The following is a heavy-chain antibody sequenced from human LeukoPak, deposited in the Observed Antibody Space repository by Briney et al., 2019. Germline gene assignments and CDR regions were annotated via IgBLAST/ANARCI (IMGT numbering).Heavy chain of an antibody. Sequence: GGSLRLSCEASEFILSSYAMSWVRQAPGKGLEWVSSISGNGAHPYYADSVRGRFTISRDNSKNTLYLQMNSLRAEDTAVYYCASQTYYDILTGYIDYWGQGTLVTVSS. CDR2: ISGNGAHP. D-gene: IGHD3-9*01. J-gene: IGHJ4*02. CDR1: EFILSSYA. CDR3: ASQTYYDILTGYIDY. V-gene: IGHV3-23*01.